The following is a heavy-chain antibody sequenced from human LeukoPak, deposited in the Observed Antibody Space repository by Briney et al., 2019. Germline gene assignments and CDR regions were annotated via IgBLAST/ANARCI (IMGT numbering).Heavy chain of an antibody. V-gene: IGHV4-31*03. CDR3: ARQGEEQLVDY. D-gene: IGHD6-6*01. CDR2: IYYSGSA. Sequence: SQTLSLTCTVSGGSISSGGYYWSWIRQHPGKGLEWIGYIYYSGSAYYNPSLKSRVTISVDTSENQFSLKLSSVTAADTAVYYCARQGEEQLVDYWGQGTLVTVSS. CDR1: GGSISSGGYY. J-gene: IGHJ4*02.